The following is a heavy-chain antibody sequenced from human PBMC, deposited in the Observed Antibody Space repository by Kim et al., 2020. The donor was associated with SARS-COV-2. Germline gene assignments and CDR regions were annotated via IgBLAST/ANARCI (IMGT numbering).Heavy chain of an antibody. CDR1: GFTFSSYA. J-gene: IGHJ4*02. CDR2: ISGSGGST. D-gene: IGHD5-12*01. V-gene: IGHV3-23*01. Sequence: GGSLRLSCAASGFTFSSYAMSWVRQAPGKGLEWVSAISGSGGSTYYADSVKGRFTISRDNSKNTLYLQMNSLRAEDTAVYYCAKDGASYSGYDTFDYWGQGTLVTVSS. CDR3: AKDGASYSGYDTFDY.